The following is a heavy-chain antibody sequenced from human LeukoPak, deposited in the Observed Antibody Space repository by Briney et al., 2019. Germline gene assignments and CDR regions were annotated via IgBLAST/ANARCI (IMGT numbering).Heavy chain of an antibody. CDR3: ARSLPLIFGELL. V-gene: IGHV3-9*01. Sequence: GGSLRLSCAASGFIFDDYAMHWVRQAPGKGLEWVSSISWNSGSIGYADSVKGRFTISRDNSKNTLYLQMNSLRAEDTAVYYCARSLPLIFGELLRGQGTLVTVSS. CDR1: GFIFDDYA. D-gene: IGHD3-10*02. CDR2: ISWNSGSI. J-gene: IGHJ4*02.